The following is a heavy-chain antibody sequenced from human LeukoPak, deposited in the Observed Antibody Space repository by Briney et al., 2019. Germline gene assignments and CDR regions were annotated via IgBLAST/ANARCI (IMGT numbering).Heavy chain of an antibody. CDR3: ARDRIKSGSYYFDY. CDR2: ISGRSSTI. CDR1: AFTFSDYS. V-gene: IGHV3-48*01. D-gene: IGHD1-26*01. Sequence: GGSLRLSCAASAFTFSDYSMNWVRQAPGKGLEWVSYISGRSSTIYYADSVKGRFTTSRDNAKNSMYLQMNSLRAEDTAVYYCARDRIKSGSYYFDYWGQGTLVTVSS. J-gene: IGHJ4*02.